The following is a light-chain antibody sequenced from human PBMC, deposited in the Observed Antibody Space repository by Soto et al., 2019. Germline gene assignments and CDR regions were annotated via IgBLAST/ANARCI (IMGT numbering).Light chain of an antibody. Sequence: QSGLAKPASVSGSPGHTITISCTGTSSDVGRYNTVSWYQHHPGKAPKLTIYEVTHRPAGISDRFSASKSGNTASLTISGLQAEDEADYYCNSLRVNHLYVVGSGTKVTVL. V-gene: IGLV2-14*01. CDR3: NSLRVNHLYV. J-gene: IGLJ1*01. CDR2: EVT. CDR1: SSDVGRYNT.